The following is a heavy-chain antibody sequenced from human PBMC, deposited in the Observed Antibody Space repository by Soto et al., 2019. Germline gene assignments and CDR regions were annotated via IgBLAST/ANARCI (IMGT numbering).Heavy chain of an antibody. V-gene: IGHV3-23*01. CDR1: GFTFSSYA. J-gene: IGHJ3*02. CDR3: AKDMQFLVPTSDAFDI. Sequence: EVQLLESGGGLVQPGGSLRLSCAASGFTFSSYAMSWVRQAPGKGLEWVSAISGSGGSTYYADSVKGRFTISRDNSKNTLYLQMNSLRAEDTAVYYCAKDMQFLVPTSDAFDIWGQGTMVTVSS. D-gene: IGHD6-19*01. CDR2: ISGSGGST.